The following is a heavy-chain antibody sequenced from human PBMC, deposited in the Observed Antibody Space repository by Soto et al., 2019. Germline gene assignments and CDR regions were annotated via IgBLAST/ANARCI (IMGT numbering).Heavy chain of an antibody. J-gene: IGHJ6*02. D-gene: IGHD3-3*01. CDR3: ARGRSIFGVVIITNYYYYGMDV. V-gene: IGHV1-69*01. Sequence: QVQLVQSGAEVKKPGSSVKVSCKASGGTFSSYAISWVRQAPGQGLEWMGGIIPIFGTANYAQKFQGRVTITADESTSTAYMELSSLRSEDTAVYYCARGRSIFGVVIITNYYYYGMDVWGQGPTVTVSS. CDR2: IIPIFGTA. CDR1: GGTFSSYA.